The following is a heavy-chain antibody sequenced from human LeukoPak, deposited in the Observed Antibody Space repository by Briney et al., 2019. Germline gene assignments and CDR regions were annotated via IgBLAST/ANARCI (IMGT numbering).Heavy chain of an antibody. CDR1: GGSFSGYS. V-gene: IGHV4-34*01. CDR2: INHSGST. CDR3: ARHSIGRAFFDY. D-gene: IGHD1-26*01. Sequence: PSETLSLTCAVYGGSFSGYSWTWIRQPPNKGLEWIGEINHSGSTNYNPSLKSRVTISVDTSKNQFSLKLSSVTAADTAVYYCARHSIGRAFFDYWGQGTLVTVSS. J-gene: IGHJ4*02.